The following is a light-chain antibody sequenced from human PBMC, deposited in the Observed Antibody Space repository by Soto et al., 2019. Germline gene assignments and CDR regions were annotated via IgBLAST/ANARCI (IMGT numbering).Light chain of an antibody. CDR1: QSISSS. CDR2: GAS. Sequence: EIVMTQSPATLSVSQGEGLTLSCRASQSISSSLAWYQQKAGQAPRLLIYGASTRATDIAATFTGSGSGTEFTLTISSLQSEDFAVYYCQQYSNWPWTFGQGTKVDIK. V-gene: IGKV3-15*01. CDR3: QQYSNWPWT. J-gene: IGKJ1*01.